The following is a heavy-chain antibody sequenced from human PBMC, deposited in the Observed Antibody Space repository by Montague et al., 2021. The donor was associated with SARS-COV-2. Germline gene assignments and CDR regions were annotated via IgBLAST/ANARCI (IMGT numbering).Heavy chain of an antibody. CDR3: ARLRRPDGYSYWFGP. J-gene: IGHJ5*02. Sequence: SETLSPTCTVSGGSISSYYWSWIRQPPGKGLEWIGYIYYGGSTNYSPSFKGRVIMSVDTSNNQFSLRLTSVTAADTAVYYCARLRRPDGYSYWFGPWGQGTLVTVSS. CDR2: IYYGGST. D-gene: IGHD5-24*01. V-gene: IGHV4-59*08. CDR1: GGSISSYY.